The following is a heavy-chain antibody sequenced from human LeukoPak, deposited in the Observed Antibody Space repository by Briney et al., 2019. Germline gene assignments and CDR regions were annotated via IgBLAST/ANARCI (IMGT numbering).Heavy chain of an antibody. CDR2: INHSGST. CDR3: ARLQGETAMVFVEDDY. J-gene: IGHJ4*02. Sequence: SETLSLTCAVYGGSFSGYYWSWIRQPPGKGLEWIGEINHSGSTNYNPSLKSRVTISVDTSKNQFSLKLSSVTAADTAVYYCARLQGETAMVFVEDDYWGQGTLVTVSS. D-gene: IGHD5-18*01. V-gene: IGHV4-34*01. CDR1: GGSFSGYY.